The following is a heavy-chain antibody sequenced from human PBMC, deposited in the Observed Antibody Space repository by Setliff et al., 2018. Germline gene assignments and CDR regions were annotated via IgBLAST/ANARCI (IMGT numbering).Heavy chain of an antibody. V-gene: IGHV3-21*01. J-gene: IGHJ5*01. D-gene: IGHD5-18*01. CDR2: ISRDSLHI. CDR1: GFTFGTYT. CDR3: ARSPGWIPWFDS. Sequence: PGGSLRLSCVGSGFTFGTYTMNWIRQAPGKGLEWVSSISRDSLHIYYADSLKGRFTISRDNAEDSLYLQMDSLRAEDTAVYFCARSPGWIPWFDSWGQGTLVTVSS.